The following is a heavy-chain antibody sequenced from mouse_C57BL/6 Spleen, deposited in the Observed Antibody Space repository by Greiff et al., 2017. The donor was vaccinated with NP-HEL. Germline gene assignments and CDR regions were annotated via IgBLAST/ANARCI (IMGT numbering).Heavy chain of an antibody. Sequence: VQLQQSGPELVKPGASVKISCKASGYSFTGYYMNWVKQSPEKSLEWIGEINPSTGGTTYNQKFKAKATLTVDKSSSTAYMQLKSLTSEDSAVYYCARNYYGSSLDYWGQGTTLTVSS. CDR3: ARNYYGSSLDY. V-gene: IGHV1-42*01. D-gene: IGHD1-1*01. CDR1: GYSFTGYY. CDR2: INPSTGGT. J-gene: IGHJ2*01.